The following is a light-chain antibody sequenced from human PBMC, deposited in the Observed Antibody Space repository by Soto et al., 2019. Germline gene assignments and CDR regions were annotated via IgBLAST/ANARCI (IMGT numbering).Light chain of an antibody. Sequence: QSALTQPASVSGSPGQSIAISCTGTSSDVGGYNCVSWYQQYPGKAPKLVIYDVINRPSGISSRFSGSKSGNMASLTISGLQAEDEADYYCSSCTSSSTYVFGTGTKVTVL. CDR1: SSDVGGYNC. CDR2: DVI. J-gene: IGLJ1*01. CDR3: SSCTSSSTYV. V-gene: IGLV2-14*01.